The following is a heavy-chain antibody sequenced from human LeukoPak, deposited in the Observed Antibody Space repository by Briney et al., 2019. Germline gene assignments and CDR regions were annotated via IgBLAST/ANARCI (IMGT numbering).Heavy chain of an antibody. J-gene: IGHJ3*02. CDR2: ISSSSSYI. CDR3: ATSPAAALGDAFDI. CDR1: GFTFSSYS. D-gene: IGHD3-16*01. Sequence: GGSLRLSCAASGFTFSSYSMNWVRQAPGKGLEWVSSISSSSSYIYYADSVKGRFTISRDNAKNSLYLQMNSLRAEDTAVYYCATSPAAALGDAFDIWGQGTMVTVSP. V-gene: IGHV3-21*01.